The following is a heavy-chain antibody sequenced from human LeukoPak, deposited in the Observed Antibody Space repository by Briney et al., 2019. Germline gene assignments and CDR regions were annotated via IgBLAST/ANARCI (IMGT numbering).Heavy chain of an antibody. CDR3: ARDRDSSAWSFDY. CDR2: ISYDGSNQ. CDR1: RFTFSNYA. D-gene: IGHD6-19*01. V-gene: IGHV3-30-3*01. J-gene: IGHJ4*02. Sequence: GRSLRLSCAAARFTFSNYAIHWVRQAPGKGLDWVAFISYDGSNQYYADSVKGRFTISRDNSKSTLYLQMNSLRVEDTAVYYCARDRDSSAWSFDYWGQGTLVTVSS.